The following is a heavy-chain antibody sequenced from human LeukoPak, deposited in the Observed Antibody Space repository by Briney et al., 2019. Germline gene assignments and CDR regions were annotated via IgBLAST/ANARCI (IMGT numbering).Heavy chain of an antibody. CDR3: ATYDFWSGPATPGWFDP. D-gene: IGHD3-3*01. V-gene: IGHV3-23*01. CDR2: ISGSGGST. CDR1: GFTFGSYA. J-gene: IGHJ5*02. Sequence: GGSLRLSCAASGFTFGSYAMSWVRQAPGKGLEWVSAISGSGGSTYYADSVKGRFTISRDNSKNTLYLQMNSLRAEDTAVYYCATYDFWSGPATPGWFDPWGQGTLVTVSS.